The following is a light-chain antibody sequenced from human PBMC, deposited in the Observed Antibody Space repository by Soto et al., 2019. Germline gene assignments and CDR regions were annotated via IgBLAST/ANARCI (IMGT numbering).Light chain of an antibody. V-gene: IGKV3-20*01. Sequence: EDMLTQSPGTLSLSPGERATLSCRASQSIFSNYLAWYQQKSGQAPRLLIYGASNRPTGTPDRFSGSGSGTDFTLTISSLESEGFAVYCCQQYGTSPRTFGQGTKVEFK. J-gene: IGKJ1*01. CDR2: GAS. CDR1: QSIFSNY. CDR3: QQYGTSPRT.